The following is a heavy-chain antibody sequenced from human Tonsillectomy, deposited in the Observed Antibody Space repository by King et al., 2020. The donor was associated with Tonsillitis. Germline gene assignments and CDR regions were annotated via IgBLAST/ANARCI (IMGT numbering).Heavy chain of an antibody. Sequence: VQLVESGGGVVQPGGSLRLSCAASGFTFDDYAIHWVRQAPGKGLEWVSLITGDGGTTYYADSVKGRFAISRDNSKNSLYLQMNSLRTEDTALYYCAKDIGGGYIWGSYRYNFDYWGQGTLVTVSS. J-gene: IGHJ4*02. CDR1: GFTFDDYA. CDR2: ITGDGGTT. CDR3: AKDIGGGYIWGSYRYNFDY. D-gene: IGHD3-16*02. V-gene: IGHV3-43*02.